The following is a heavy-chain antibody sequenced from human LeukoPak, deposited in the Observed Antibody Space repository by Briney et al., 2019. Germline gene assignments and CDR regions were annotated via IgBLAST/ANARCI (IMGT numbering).Heavy chain of an antibody. V-gene: IGHV4-31*03. CDR2: IYYSGST. D-gene: IGHD3-22*01. CDR3: ARGGRGYYASRWAFDI. J-gene: IGHJ3*02. CDR1: GGSISSGGYY. Sequence: PSQTLSLTCPVSGGSISSGGYYWSWIRQHPGKGLEWIGYIYYSGSTYYNPSLKSRVTISVDTSKNQFSLMLSSVTAADTAVDYCARGGRGYYASRWAFDIWGQGTMVTVSS.